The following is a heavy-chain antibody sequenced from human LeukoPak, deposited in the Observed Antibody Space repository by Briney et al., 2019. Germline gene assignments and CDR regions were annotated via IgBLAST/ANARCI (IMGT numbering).Heavy chain of an antibody. CDR2: INSDGSST. J-gene: IGHJ6*02. Sequence: GGSLRLSCAASGFTFSSYWIHWVRQAPGKGLVWVSRINSDGSSTSYADSVKGRFTISRDNAKNTLYLQMSSLRAEDTAVYYCASGGYRDHGMDVWGQGTTVTVSS. CDR3: ASGGYRDHGMDV. CDR1: GFTFSSYW. D-gene: IGHD1-26*01. V-gene: IGHV3-74*01.